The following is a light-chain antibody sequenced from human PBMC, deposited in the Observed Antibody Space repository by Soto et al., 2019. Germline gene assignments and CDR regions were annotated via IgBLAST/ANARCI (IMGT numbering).Light chain of an antibody. CDR3: QQYHTYPWT. V-gene: IGKV1-5*03. Sequence: DIQMTQSPSTLSASVGDRVIITCRASQSISSWLAWYQQKPGKAPKLLIYKASSLESGVPSRLSGSGSGTEFTLTISSLQPDDVATYYCQQYHTYPWTFGQGTKVEIE. J-gene: IGKJ1*01. CDR2: KAS. CDR1: QSISSW.